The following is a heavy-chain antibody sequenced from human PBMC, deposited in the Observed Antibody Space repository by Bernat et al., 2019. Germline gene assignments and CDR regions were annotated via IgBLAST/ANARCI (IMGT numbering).Heavy chain of an antibody. CDR1: GFIFSSYW. Sequence: EVQVVESGGGLVKPGGSLRLSCAASGFIFSSYWMSWVRQAPGKGLEWVANIKQDGSEKYYVDSVKGRFTISRDNAKNSLFLQMNSLRAEDTAVYYCVGPIVYSYGRFYPDYWGQGTLVTVSS. V-gene: IGHV3-7*02. CDR3: VGPIVYSYGRFYPDY. D-gene: IGHD5-18*01. J-gene: IGHJ4*02. CDR2: IKQDGSEK.